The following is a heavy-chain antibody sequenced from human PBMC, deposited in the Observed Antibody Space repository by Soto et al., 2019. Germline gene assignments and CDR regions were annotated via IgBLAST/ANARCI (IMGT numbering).Heavy chain of an antibody. V-gene: IGHV4-30-4*01. J-gene: IGHJ4*02. CDR2: IYYSGST. Sequence: SETLSLTCTVSGGSLSSGGYYLSWVRQPPGKGLEWIGYIYYSGSTYYIPSLKSRVTISVDTSKNQFSLKLSSVTAADTAVYYCARTYYYDSSGYYGDDYWGQGTPVTVSS. D-gene: IGHD3-22*01. CDR3: ARTYYYDSSGYYGDDY. CDR1: GGSLSSGGYY.